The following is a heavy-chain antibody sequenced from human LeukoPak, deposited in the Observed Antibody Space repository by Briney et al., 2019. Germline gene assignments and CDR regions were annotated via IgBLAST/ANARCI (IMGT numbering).Heavy chain of an antibody. CDR2: IYYSGST. J-gene: IGHJ4*02. V-gene: IGHV4-39*07. CDR1: SYY. Sequence: SYYXGWIRQPPXXGLEWIGSIYYSGSTYYNPSLKSRVTISVDTSKNQISLKLSSVTAADTAVYYCARGRGYFGYWGQGTLVTVSS. CDR3: ARGRGYFGY.